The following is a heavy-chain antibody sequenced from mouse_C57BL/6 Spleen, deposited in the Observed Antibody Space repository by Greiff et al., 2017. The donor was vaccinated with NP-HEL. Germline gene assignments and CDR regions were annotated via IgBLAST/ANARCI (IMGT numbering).Heavy chain of an antibody. CDR3: ARSLLYYFDY. Sequence: VQLQQSGAELARPGASVKMSCKASGYTFTSYTMHWVKQRPGQGLEWIGYINPSSGYTKYKQKFKDKATLTADKSSSTAYMQLSSLTSEDSAVYYCARSLLYYFDYWGQGTTLTVSS. V-gene: IGHV1-4*01. CDR2: INPSSGYT. CDR1: GYTFTSYT. D-gene: IGHD6-1*01. J-gene: IGHJ2*01.